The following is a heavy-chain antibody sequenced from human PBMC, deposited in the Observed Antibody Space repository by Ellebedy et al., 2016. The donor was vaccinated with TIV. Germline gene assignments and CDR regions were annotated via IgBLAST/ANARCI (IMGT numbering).Heavy chain of an antibody. J-gene: IGHJ6*02. Sequence: AASVKVSCKASGYTFTGYYMHWVRQAPGQGLEWMGWNNPNSGGTNYAQKFQGWVTMTRDTSISTAYMEMSRLRSDDTAVYYCARDQYSSGWQTFHYFYYDMDVWGQGTTVTVSS. CDR1: GYTFTGYY. V-gene: IGHV1-2*04. CDR2: NNPNSGGT. CDR3: ARDQYSSGWQTFHYFYYDMDV. D-gene: IGHD6-19*01.